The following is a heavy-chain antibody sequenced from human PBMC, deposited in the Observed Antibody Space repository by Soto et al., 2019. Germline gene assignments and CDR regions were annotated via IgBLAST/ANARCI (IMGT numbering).Heavy chain of an antibody. CDR2: IGESGTPT. V-gene: IGHV3-23*01. CDR1: GFTFSRYA. J-gene: IGHJ4*02. CDR3: AKESRYYYDSSGYYADY. Sequence: GGSPRLPCSASGFTFSRYAMKWGRQAPGEGLEWVSLIGESGTPTYYADSVKGRFTISRDNAKNSLYLQMNSLRAEDTAVYYCAKESRYYYDSSGYYADYWGQGTLVTVSS. D-gene: IGHD3-22*01.